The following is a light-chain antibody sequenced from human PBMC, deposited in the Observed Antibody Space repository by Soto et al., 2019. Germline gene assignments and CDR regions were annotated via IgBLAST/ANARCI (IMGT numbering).Light chain of an antibody. V-gene: IGLV1-44*01. CDR3: AAWDASLNGVR. Sequence: QSVLTQPPSASGTPGQRVTISCSGSSSNIGTYTVNWYQQVPGTAPKLLIYSNNQRPSGVPDRFSGSKSGTSASLAISGLQSEDDADYYCAAWDASLNGVRFGGGTKLTVL. CDR1: SSNIGTYT. CDR2: SNN. J-gene: IGLJ2*01.